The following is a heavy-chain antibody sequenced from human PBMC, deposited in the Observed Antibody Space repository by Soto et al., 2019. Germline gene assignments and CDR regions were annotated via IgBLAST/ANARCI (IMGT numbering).Heavy chain of an antibody. CDR2: VYPGDSDT. V-gene: IGHV5-51*01. J-gene: IGHJ5*01. CDR1: GYSFPTYW. Sequence: GESLKISCRTSGYSFPTYWIAWVRQRPGKGLEWMGAVYPGDSDTKYSPSFQGHVTISADRSIGTAFLQWSSLNASDTAMYYCARGLNWNYIMNWLDTWGHGTLVTVSS. CDR3: ARGLNWNYIMNWLDT. D-gene: IGHD3-16*01.